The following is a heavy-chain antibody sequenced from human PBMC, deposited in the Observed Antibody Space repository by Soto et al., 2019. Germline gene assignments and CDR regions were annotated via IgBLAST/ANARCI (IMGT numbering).Heavy chain of an antibody. CDR3: ASLFGHSSSWQRPNWFDP. Sequence: QVQLVESGGGLVKPGGSLRLSCAASGFTFSDYYMSWIRQAPGKGLEWVSYISGSGSTIYYADSVKGRFTISRDNAKNSLYLQMNSLRAEDTAVYYCASLFGHSSSWQRPNWFDPWGQGTLVTVSS. CDR2: ISGSGSTI. J-gene: IGHJ5*02. D-gene: IGHD6-13*01. CDR1: GFTFSDYY. V-gene: IGHV3-11*01.